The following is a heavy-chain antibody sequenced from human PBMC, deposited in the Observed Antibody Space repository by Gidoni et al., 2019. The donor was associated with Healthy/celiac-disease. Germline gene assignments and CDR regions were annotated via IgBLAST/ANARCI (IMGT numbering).Heavy chain of an antibody. CDR2: IYSGGST. D-gene: IGHD3-3*01. J-gene: IGHJ4*02. V-gene: IGHV3-66*02. CDR1: GFPVSSNY. Sequence: EVQLVESGGGLVQPGGSLRLSCAASGFPVSSNYMSWVRQAPRKGLEWVSVIYSGGSTYYADSVKGRFTIPRDNSKNTLYLQMNSLRAEDTAVYYCARARNYDFWSGYFDYWGQGTLVTVSS. CDR3: ARARNYDFWSGYFDY.